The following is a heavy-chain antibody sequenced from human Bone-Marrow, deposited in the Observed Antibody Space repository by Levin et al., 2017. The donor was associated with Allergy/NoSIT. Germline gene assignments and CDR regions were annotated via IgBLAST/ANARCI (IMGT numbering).Heavy chain of an antibody. V-gene: IGHV4-30-4*08. CDR1: SGSISTGDDY. D-gene: IGHD2-15*01. CDR2: IYYSGST. J-gene: IGHJ4*02. Sequence: PSETLSLTCTVSSGSISTGDDYCTWIRQPPGKGLQWIGYIYYSGSTYYNPSLKSRVTISVDTSKNQFSLKLSSLTAADTAVYYCARCTGGTCYTGLDHWGQGTLVTVSS. CDR3: ARCTGGTCYTGLDH.